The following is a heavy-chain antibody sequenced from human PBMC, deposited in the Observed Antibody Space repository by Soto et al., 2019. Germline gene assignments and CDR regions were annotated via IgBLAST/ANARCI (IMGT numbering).Heavy chain of an antibody. CDR3: AKDQSLSRITIFGVVNYGMDV. Sequence: PGGSLRLSCAASGFTFSSYATSWVRQAPGKGLEWVSAISGSGGSTYYADSVKGRFTISRDNSKNTLYLQMNSLRAEDTAVYYCAKDQSLSRITIFGVVNYGMDVWGQGTTVTVSS. CDR2: ISGSGGST. CDR1: GFTFSSYA. D-gene: IGHD3-3*01. J-gene: IGHJ6*02. V-gene: IGHV3-23*01.